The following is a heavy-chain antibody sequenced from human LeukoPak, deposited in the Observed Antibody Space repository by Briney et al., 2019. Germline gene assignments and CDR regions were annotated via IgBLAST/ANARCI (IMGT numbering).Heavy chain of an antibody. D-gene: IGHD5-12*01. J-gene: IGHJ4*02. CDR1: GGSFSGYY. CDR3: AREEYSGYLIY. Sequence: SETLSLTCAVYGGSFSGYYWSWIRQPPGKGLEWIGEINHSGSTNYNPSLKSRVTISVDTSKNQYSLKLSSVTAADTAVYYCAREEYSGYLIYWGQGTLVTVSS. V-gene: IGHV4-34*01. CDR2: INHSGST.